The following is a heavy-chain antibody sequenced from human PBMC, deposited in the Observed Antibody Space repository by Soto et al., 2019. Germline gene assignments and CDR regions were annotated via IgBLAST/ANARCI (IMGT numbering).Heavy chain of an antibody. CDR2: IIPIFGTA. J-gene: IGHJ3*02. Sequence: GASVKVSCKASGGTFSSYAISWVRQAPGQGLEWMGGIIPIFGTANYAQKFQGRVTITADESTSTAYMELSSLRSEDTAVYYCARDARAGAGNFGEGLDAFDIWGKGKMFTVSS. D-gene: IGHD6-19*01. CDR3: ARDARAGAGNFGEGLDAFDI. V-gene: IGHV1-69*13. CDR1: GGTFSSYA.